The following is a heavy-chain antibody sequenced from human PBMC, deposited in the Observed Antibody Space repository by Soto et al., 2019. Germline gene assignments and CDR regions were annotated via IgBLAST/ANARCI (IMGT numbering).Heavy chain of an antibody. CDR3: ARLGPAVAADFDY. D-gene: IGHD6-19*01. V-gene: IGHV4-39*01. J-gene: IGHJ4*02. CDR2: IYYSGST. Sequence: QLQLQESGPGLVKPSETLSLTCTVSGGSISSSSYYWGWIRQPPGKGLEWIGSIYYSGSTYYNPSLKSRVPISVDTSQNQFSLKLSSVTAADTAVYYCARLGPAVAADFDYWGQGTLVTVSS. CDR1: GGSISSSSYY.